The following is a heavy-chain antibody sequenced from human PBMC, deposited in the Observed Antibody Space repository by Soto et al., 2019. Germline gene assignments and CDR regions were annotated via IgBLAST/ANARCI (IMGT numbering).Heavy chain of an antibody. CDR1: GFTFSSYG. Sequence: QVQLVESGGGVVQPGRSLRLSCAASGFTFSSYGMHWVRQAPGKGLEWVAVIWYDGSNKYYADSVKGRFTISRDNSKNSLDMQMNSLRAEDTAVYYCARAGYCSGGSCSLYYYYYMDVWGKGTTVTVSS. D-gene: IGHD2-15*01. V-gene: IGHV3-33*01. CDR3: ARAGYCSGGSCSLYYYYYMDV. CDR2: IWYDGSNK. J-gene: IGHJ6*03.